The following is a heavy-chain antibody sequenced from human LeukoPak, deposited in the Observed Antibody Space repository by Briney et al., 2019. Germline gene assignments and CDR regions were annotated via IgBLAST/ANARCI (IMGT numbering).Heavy chain of an antibody. Sequence: PSETLSLTCTVSGGSISSGGYYWSWIRQHPGKGLEWIGYIYYSGSTYYNPSLKSRVTISVDTSKNQFSLKLSSVTAADTAVYYCARHAAAMVKVYFDYWGQGTLVTVSS. CDR2: IYYSGST. J-gene: IGHJ4*02. CDR3: ARHAAAMVKVYFDY. V-gene: IGHV4-39*01. D-gene: IGHD5-18*01. CDR1: GGSISSGGYY.